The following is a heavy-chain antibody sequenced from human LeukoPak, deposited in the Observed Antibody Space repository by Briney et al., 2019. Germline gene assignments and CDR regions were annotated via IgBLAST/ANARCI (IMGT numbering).Heavy chain of an antibody. CDR3: AREGGIMITFGGVIEPYYFDY. D-gene: IGHD3-16*02. V-gene: IGHV2-70*04. J-gene: IGHJ4*02. CDR2: IDWDDDE. CDR1: GFSLGTSGMR. Sequence: SGPALLKPTQTLTLTCTFSGFSLGTSGMRVSWIRRPPGKALEWLSLIDWDDDELYSTYLKTRLNISEDTSKRQVVHTMTNMDPVDTATYYCAREGGIMITFGGVIEPYYFDYWGQGTLVTVSS.